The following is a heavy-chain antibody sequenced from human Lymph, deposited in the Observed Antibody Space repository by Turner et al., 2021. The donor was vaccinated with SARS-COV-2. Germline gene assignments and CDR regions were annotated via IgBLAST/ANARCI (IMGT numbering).Heavy chain of an antibody. D-gene: IGHD1-1*01. J-gene: IGHJ4*02. CDR3: AKDPNWYITWAVDY. CDR1: GFTFSSYA. Sequence: EVQLLESGGGLVRPGGSLILSGTASGFTFSSYAMSWVRQAPGKGLEWVSIIRNGGGNKYYADSVKGRFTISRDNSKNTLYLQMNSLRAEDTAVYYCAKDPNWYITWAVDYWGQGTLVTVSS. CDR2: IRNGGGNK. V-gene: IGHV3-23*01.